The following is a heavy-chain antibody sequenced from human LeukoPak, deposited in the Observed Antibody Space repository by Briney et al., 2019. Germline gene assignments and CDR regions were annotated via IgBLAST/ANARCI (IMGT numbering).Heavy chain of an antibody. CDR3: AKDAQRGFDYSNSLEY. J-gene: IGHJ4*02. CDR2: IWSDGTNR. D-gene: IGHD4-11*01. CDR1: GFTFNHYA. Sequence: GGSLRLSCVATGFTFNHYAMHWVRQAPGKGLDWVAVIWSDGTNRYYADSVKGRFAISRDDSGNTVYLQMNSLRPEDTGVYYCAKDAQRGFDYSNSLEYWGQGTPVTVST. V-gene: IGHV3-33*06.